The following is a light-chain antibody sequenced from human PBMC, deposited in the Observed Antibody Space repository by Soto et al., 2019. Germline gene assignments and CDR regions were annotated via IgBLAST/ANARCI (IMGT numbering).Light chain of an antibody. J-gene: IGKJ1*01. Sequence: DIQMTQSPSSLSASVGDRVTFTCRASQDVSHFLAWYQHRPGKVPQLLIDGASTLQSGVPSRFTGSGSGTDFALTISSLQPEDVATYYCLSYSKDVPGTFGQGTKVEIK. CDR1: QDVSHF. CDR3: LSYSKDVPGT. CDR2: GAS. V-gene: IGKV1-27*01.